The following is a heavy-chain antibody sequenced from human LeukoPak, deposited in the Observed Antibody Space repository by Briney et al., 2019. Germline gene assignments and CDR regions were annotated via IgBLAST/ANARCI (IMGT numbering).Heavy chain of an antibody. J-gene: IGHJ4*02. CDR2: IFYSGSP. V-gene: IGHV4-59*08. CDR1: GVSISSYY. D-gene: IGHD6-13*01. Sequence: SETLSLTCTVSGVSISSYYWSWIRQPPGEGLEWIGNIFYSGSPNYKSSLKSRVTTSFDASKNQFSLKLSSVTAADTAVYYCARVGHIVAAGTYDYWGQGTLVTVSS. CDR3: ARVGHIVAAGTYDY.